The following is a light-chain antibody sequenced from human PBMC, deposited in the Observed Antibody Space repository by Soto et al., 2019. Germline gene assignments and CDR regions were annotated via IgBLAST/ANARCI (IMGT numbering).Light chain of an antibody. V-gene: IGKV3-11*01. CDR3: QRRSNWPPYT. J-gene: IGKJ2*01. CDR2: DAS. Sequence: DIVLTQSPATLSLSPGARATLSCTARQSFSSYLAWYQQKPGQAPRLLIYDASNRATGIPARFSGSGSGTAFTLTISSLGPEDFAVYYCQRRSNWPPYTFVLGTMLEIK. CDR1: QSFSSY.